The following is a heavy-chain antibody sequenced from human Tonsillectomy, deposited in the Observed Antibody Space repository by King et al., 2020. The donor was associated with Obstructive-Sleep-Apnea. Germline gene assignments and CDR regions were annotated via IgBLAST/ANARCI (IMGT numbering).Heavy chain of an antibody. J-gene: IGHJ5*02. CDR3: TRENWNRSFDP. CDR2: IRSKGYGGTT. V-gene: IGHV3-49*03. Sequence: VQLVESGGGLVQPGRSLRLSCTASGFTFGEYAISWFRQDPGKGLEGVGFIRSKGYGGTTEYAASVKGRFTISRDDSESIAYLQMSSLKTEDTAVYYCTRENWNRSFDPWGQGTLVTVSS. CDR1: GFTFGEYA. D-gene: IGHD1-1*01.